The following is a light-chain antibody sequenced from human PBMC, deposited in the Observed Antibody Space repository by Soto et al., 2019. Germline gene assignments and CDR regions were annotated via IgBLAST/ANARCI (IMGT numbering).Light chain of an antibody. CDR2: DTS. V-gene: IGKV3-11*01. CDR1: QSVSNY. CDR3: QQRSSWPPST. J-gene: IGKJ1*01. Sequence: EIVLTQSPVALSLSPGERATLSCRASQSVSNYLAWYQQKPGQAPRLLIYDTSTRATGIPARFSGSGSGTDFTLTVSSLEPEDFAVYYCQQRSSWPPSTFGQGTKVEIK.